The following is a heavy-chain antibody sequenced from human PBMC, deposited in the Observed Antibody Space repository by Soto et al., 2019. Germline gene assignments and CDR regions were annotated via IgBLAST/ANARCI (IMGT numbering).Heavy chain of an antibody. CDR3: AIKGIVLVVTATVQYGMDV. CDR1: GGTLSSYE. J-gene: IGHJ6*02. V-gene: IGHV1-69*13. D-gene: IGHD2-15*01. Sequence: SVKVSCKASGGTLSSYEITWVRQAPGQGLEGMGGIIPMFGKTNYAQKFQGRVTISADVSTNTAYMELSSLRSEDTAVYYCAIKGIVLVVTATVQYGMDVWGQGTTVTVS. CDR2: IIPMFGKT.